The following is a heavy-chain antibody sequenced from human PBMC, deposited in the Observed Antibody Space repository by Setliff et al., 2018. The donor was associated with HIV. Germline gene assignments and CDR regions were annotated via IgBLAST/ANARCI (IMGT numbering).Heavy chain of an antibody. CDR1: GFTFSNFW. D-gene: IGHD1-26*01. Sequence: GGSLRLSCATSGFTFSNFWMTWVRQAPGKGLEWVANIKEDGSEQFYVDSVKGRFTISRDNAKNTLYLQMNSLRAEDTAVYYCAREDSGSYFSDYWGQGTLVTVSS. V-gene: IGHV3-7*01. J-gene: IGHJ4*02. CDR2: IKEDGSEQ. CDR3: AREDSGSYFSDY.